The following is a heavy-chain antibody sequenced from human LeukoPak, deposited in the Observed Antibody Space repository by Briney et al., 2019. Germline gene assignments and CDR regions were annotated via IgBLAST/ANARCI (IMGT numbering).Heavy chain of an antibody. CDR2: IWNDDGSNK. Sequence: GGSLRLSCAASGFTFSNYGMHWVRQAPGKGLEWVSFIWNDDGSNKYYADSVKGRFTISRDNSKNTLYLQMNSLRAEDTAVYYCAKIPQWFGGNWFDPWGQGTLVTVSS. D-gene: IGHD3-10*01. CDR3: AKIPQWFGGNWFDP. V-gene: IGHV3-30*02. J-gene: IGHJ5*02. CDR1: GFTFSNYG.